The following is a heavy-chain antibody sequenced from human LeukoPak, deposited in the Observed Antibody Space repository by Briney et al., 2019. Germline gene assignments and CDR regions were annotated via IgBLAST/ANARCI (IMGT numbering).Heavy chain of an antibody. CDR1: GFTVSSNY. Sequence: GGSLRLSCAASGFTVSSNYMSWVRQAPGKGLEWVSVIYSGGGTFYADSVKGRFTISRDNSKNTLYLQMNSLRVEDTAVYYCARRTAVSYYLDSWGQGTLVTVSS. V-gene: IGHV3-53*01. D-gene: IGHD1-14*01. CDR3: ARRTAVSYYLDS. CDR2: IYSGGGT. J-gene: IGHJ4*02.